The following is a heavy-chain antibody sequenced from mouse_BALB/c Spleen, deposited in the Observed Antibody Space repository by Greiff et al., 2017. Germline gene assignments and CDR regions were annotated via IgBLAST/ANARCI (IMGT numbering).Heavy chain of an antibody. V-gene: IGHV5-12-1*01. J-gene: IGHJ3*01. CDR2: ISSGGGST. CDR3: ARHEDYDETWFAY. Sequence: DVMLVESGGGLVKPGGSLKLSCAASGFAFSSYDMSWVRQTPEKRLEWVAYISSGGGSTYYPDTVKGRFTISRDNAKNTLYLQMSSLKSEDTAMYYCARHEDYDETWFAYWGQGTLVTVSA. D-gene: IGHD2-4*01. CDR1: GFAFSSYD.